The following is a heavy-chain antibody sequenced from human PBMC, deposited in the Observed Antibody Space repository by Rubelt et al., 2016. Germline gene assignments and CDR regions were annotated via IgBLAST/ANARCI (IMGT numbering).Heavy chain of an antibody. CDR2: ISSNGGST. Sequence: FTFSSYAMHWVRQAPGKGLEYVSAISSNGGSTYYADSVKGRFTISRDNAKNTLYLQMNSLRAEDTAVYYRARVYGSGSSFYYYYGMDVWGQGTTVTVSS. CDR1: FTFSSYA. J-gene: IGHJ6*02. CDR3: ARVYGSGSSFYYYYGMDV. D-gene: IGHD3-10*01. V-gene: IGHV3-64*04.